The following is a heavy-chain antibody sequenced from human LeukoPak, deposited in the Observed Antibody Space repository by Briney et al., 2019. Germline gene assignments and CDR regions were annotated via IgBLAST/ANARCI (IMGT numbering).Heavy chain of an antibody. CDR2: IIPIFGTA. J-gene: IGHJ4*02. CDR1: GGTFSSYA. Sequence: ASVKVSCKASGGTFSSYAISWVRQAPGQGLEWMGGIIPIFGTANYAQKFQGRVTITADKSTSTAYMELSSLRSEDTAVYYCARDRGYSGYDYLDYWGQGTLVTVSS. D-gene: IGHD5-12*01. CDR3: ARDRGYSGYDYLDY. V-gene: IGHV1-69*06.